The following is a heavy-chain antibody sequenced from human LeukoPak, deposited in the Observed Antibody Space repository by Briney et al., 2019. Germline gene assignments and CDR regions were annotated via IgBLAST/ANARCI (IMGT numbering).Heavy chain of an antibody. D-gene: IGHD3-9*01. CDR1: GGSISSGGYY. CDR3: AREGYDILTGYYSYYFDY. CDR2: IYYSGST. V-gene: IGHV4-31*03. Sequence: SQTLSLTCTVSGGSISSGGYYWSWIRQHPGKGLEWIGYIYYSGSTYYNPSLKSRVTISVDTSKNQFSLKLSSVTAADTAVYYCAREGYDILTGYYSYYFDYWGQGTLVTVSS. J-gene: IGHJ4*02.